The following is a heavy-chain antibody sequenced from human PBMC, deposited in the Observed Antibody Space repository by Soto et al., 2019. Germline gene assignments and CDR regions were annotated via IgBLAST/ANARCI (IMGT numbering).Heavy chain of an antibody. Sequence: QVQLVQSGAEVKKPGASVKVSCKASGYTFISYGISWVRQAPGQGLEWMGWINAFNGNTNYAQKLQGRVTMTRDTSTSTAYMELRSLTSDDTAVYYWARDPEAGTYFDYWGQGTLVTVSS. D-gene: IGHD6-19*01. CDR2: INAFNGNT. CDR3: ARDPEAGTYFDY. V-gene: IGHV1-18*01. J-gene: IGHJ4*02. CDR1: GYTFISYG.